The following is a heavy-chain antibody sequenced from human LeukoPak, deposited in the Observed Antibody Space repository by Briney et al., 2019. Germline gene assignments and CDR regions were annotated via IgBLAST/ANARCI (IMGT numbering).Heavy chain of an antibody. D-gene: IGHD2-21*01. Sequence: PGRSLRLSCAASGFTFSSYAMHWVRQAPGKGLEWVAVISYDGSNKYYADSVKGRFTISRDNSKNTLYLQMNSLRAEDTAVYYCARDEAGCNLRDCDGMDVWGQGTTVTVSS. CDR3: ARDEAGCNLRDCDGMDV. CDR1: GFTFSSYA. J-gene: IGHJ6*02. CDR2: ISYDGSNK. V-gene: IGHV3-30-3*01.